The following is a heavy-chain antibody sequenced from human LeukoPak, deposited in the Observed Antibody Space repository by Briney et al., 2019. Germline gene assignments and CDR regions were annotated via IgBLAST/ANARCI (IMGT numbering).Heavy chain of an antibody. V-gene: IGHV4-34*01. J-gene: IGHJ5*02. Sequence: SETLSLTCAVYGGSFSGYYWSWIRQPPGKGLEWIGEINHSGSTNYNPSLKSRVTISVDTSKNQFSLKLSSVTAADTAVYYCARGSWYRASNWFDPWGQGTLVTVSS. CDR1: GGSFSGYY. CDR2: INHSGST. CDR3: ARGSWYRASNWFDP. D-gene: IGHD6-13*01.